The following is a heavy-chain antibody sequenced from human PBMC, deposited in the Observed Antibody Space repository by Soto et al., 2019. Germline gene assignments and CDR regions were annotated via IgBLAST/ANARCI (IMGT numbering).Heavy chain of an antibody. V-gene: IGHV1-18*01. CDR2: ISAYNGNT. CDR3: AASASSGWYSNYYGMDV. Sequence: ASVKVSCKASGYTFTSYGISWVRQAPGQGLEWMGWISAYNGNTNYAQKLQGRVTITRDMSTSTAYMELSSLRSEDTAVYYCAASASSGWYSNYYGMDVWG. CDR1: GYTFTSYG. J-gene: IGHJ6*02. D-gene: IGHD6-19*01.